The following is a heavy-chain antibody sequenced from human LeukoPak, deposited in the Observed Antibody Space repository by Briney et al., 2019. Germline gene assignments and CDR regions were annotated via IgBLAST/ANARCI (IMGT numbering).Heavy chain of an antibody. CDR3: ARERRFGELLLFDY. CDR1: GYTFTGYY. Sequence: ASVKVSCKSSGYTFTGYYMHWVRQAPGHGLEWMGRINPNSGDTNYAQNVQGRGTMTTDTSGSTSNMELSRLRSDDTAGYYCARERRFGELLLFDYWGLGTLVTVSS. CDR2: INPNSGDT. V-gene: IGHV1-2*06. J-gene: IGHJ4*02. D-gene: IGHD3-10*01.